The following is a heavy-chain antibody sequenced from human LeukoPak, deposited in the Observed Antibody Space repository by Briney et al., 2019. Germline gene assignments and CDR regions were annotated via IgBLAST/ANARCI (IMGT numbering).Heavy chain of an antibody. CDR1: GGTFSSYA. CDR3: ARSDYSNYPNWFDP. V-gene: IGHV1-69*05. D-gene: IGHD4-11*01. Sequence: SVKVSCKASGGTFSSYAISWVRQAPGQGLEWMGGIIPIFGTANYAQKFQDRVTITTDESTSTAYMELSSLRSEDTAVYYCARSDYSNYPNWFDPWGQGTLVTVSS. J-gene: IGHJ5*02. CDR2: IIPIFGTA.